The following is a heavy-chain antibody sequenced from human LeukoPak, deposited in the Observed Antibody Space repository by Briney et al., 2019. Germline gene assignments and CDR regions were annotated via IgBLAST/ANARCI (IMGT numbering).Heavy chain of an antibody. CDR3: ARDKRSVNWFDP. CDR1: GFTFSTYS. V-gene: IGHV3-48*01. J-gene: IGHJ5*02. D-gene: IGHD4-17*01. Sequence: GGSLRPSCAVSGFTFSTYSMNWVRQAPGKGLEWVSYISSSGGTMYYADSVKGRFTISRDNAKNSLYLQMNSLGVEDTAVYYCARDKRSVNWFDPWGLGTLVTVSS. CDR2: ISSSGGTM.